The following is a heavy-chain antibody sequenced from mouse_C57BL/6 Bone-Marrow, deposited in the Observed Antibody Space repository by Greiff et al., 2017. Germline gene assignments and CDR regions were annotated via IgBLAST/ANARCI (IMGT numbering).Heavy chain of an antibody. CDR3: ARYYYGSSLAY. CDR1: GFTFTDYY. D-gene: IGHD1-1*01. J-gene: IGHJ3*01. CDR2: IRNKANGYTK. Sequence: EVKLVESGGGLVQPGGSLSLSCAASGFTFTDYYLSWVRQPPGKALEWLGFIRNKANGYTKEYSASVKGRFTISRDNSQSILYLQMNALRAEDSATYYYARYYYGSSLAYWGQETLVTVSA. V-gene: IGHV7-3*01.